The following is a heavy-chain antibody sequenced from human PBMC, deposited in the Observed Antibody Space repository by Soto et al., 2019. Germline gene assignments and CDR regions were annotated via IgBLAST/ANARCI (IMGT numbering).Heavy chain of an antibody. Sequence: PVGSLRLSCAASGFTFSSYAMHWVRQAPGKGLEWVAVISYDGSNKYYADSVKGRFTISRDNSKNTLYLQMNSLRAEDTAVYYCARVSLLEWLSVFDYWGQGTLVTV. D-gene: IGHD3-3*01. CDR1: GFTFSSYA. J-gene: IGHJ4*02. V-gene: IGHV3-30-3*01. CDR2: ISYDGSNK. CDR3: ARVSLLEWLSVFDY.